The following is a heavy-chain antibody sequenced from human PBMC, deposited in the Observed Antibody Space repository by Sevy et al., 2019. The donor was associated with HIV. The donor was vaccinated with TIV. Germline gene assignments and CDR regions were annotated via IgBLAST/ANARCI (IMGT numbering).Heavy chain of an antibody. CDR3: ARAVVLYYSDSSGWGWFDP. J-gene: IGHJ5*02. D-gene: IGHD3-22*01. CDR1: GGSISSGGYS. Sequence: SETLSLTCAVSGGSISSGGYSWSWIRQPPGKGLEWIGYIYHSGSTYYNPSLKSRVTISVDRSKNQFSLKLNSVTAAETAGYCGARAVVLYYSDSSGWGWFDPWGQGTLVTVSS. CDR2: IYHSGST. V-gene: IGHV4-30-2*01.